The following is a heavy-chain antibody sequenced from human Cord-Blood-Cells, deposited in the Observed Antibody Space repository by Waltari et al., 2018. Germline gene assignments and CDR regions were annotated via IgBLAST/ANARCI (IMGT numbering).Heavy chain of an antibody. V-gene: IGHV6-1*01. Sequence: QVQLQQSGPGLVKPSQTLSLTCALSGDSVSSHSAAWNWIRQSPSRGLEWLGRTYYRSKWYNDYAVSVKSRITINPDTSKNQFSLQLNSVTPEDTAVYYCASTPGTGDLDAFDIWGQGTMVTVSS. CDR1: GDSVSSHSAA. D-gene: IGHD7-27*01. CDR2: TYYRSKWYN. J-gene: IGHJ3*02. CDR3: ASTPGTGDLDAFDI.